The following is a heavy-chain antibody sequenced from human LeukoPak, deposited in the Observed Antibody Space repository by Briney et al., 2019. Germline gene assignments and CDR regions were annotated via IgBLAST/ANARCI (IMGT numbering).Heavy chain of an antibody. CDR3: ARGPGFPGGIERGLDP. D-gene: IGHD4-23*01. J-gene: IGHJ5*02. CDR1: GFTFSSYW. CDR2: IKQDGSEK. V-gene: IGHV3-7*03. Sequence: GGSLRLSCAASGFTFSSYWMSWVRQAPGKGLEWVANIKQDGSEKYYVDSVKGRFTISRDNAKNSLYLQMNSLRAEDTALYYCARGPGFPGGIERGLDPWGQGTLVTVSS.